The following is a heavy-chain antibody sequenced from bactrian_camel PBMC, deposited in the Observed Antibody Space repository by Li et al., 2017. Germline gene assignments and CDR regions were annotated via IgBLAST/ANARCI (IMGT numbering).Heavy chain of an antibody. CDR3: AAFEAKILGYCYSPSLGYDYHD. CDR2: IDRDGRT. V-gene: IGHV3S53*01. J-gene: IGHJ4*01. Sequence: HVQLVESGGGSVQAGGSLRLSCAPSEGTYTFCLGWFRQAPGKEREGVAVIDRDGRTNYGDSVKGRFTIARDNAKNTLYLQMENLRPEDTGMYYCAAFEAKILGYCYSPSLGYDYHDWGQGTQVTVS. D-gene: IGHD2*01. CDR1: EGTYTFC.